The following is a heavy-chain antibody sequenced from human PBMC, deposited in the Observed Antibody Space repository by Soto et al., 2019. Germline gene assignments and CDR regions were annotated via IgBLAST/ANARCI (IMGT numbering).Heavy chain of an antibody. CDR3: AKDIDCSGGSCYSDYYYGMDV. D-gene: IGHD2-15*01. Sequence: GGSLRLSCAASGFTFSSYGMHWVRQAPGKGLEWVAVISYDGSNKYYADSVKGRFTISRDNSKNTLYLQMNSLRAEDTAVYYCAKDIDCSGGSCYSDYYYGMDVWGQGTTVTSP. J-gene: IGHJ6*02. V-gene: IGHV3-30*18. CDR1: GFTFSSYG. CDR2: ISYDGSNK.